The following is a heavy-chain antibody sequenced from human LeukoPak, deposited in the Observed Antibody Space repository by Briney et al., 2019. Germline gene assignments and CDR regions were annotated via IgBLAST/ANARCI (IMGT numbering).Heavy chain of an antibody. CDR1: GNSFTSYW. V-gene: IGHV5-51*01. D-gene: IGHD2-2*01. J-gene: IGHJ6*02. CDR2: IYPGDSDT. CDR3: ASSIVPAAQGYYYGMDV. Sequence: GESLKISCKGSGNSFTSYWIGWVRQMPGKGLEWMGIIYPGDSDTRYSPSFQGQVTISADKSISTAYLQWSSLKASDTATYYCASSIVPAAQGYYYGMDVWGQGTTVTVSS.